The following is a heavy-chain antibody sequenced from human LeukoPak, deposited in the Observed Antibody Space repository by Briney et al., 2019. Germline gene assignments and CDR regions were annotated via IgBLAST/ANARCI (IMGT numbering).Heavy chain of an antibody. D-gene: IGHD3-22*01. CDR3: ARGITMIVVTSEGDAFDI. Sequence: ASVKVSCKASGYTFTGYYMHWVRQAPGQGLEWMGWINPNSGGTNYAQKFQGRVTMTRDTSISTAYMELSRLRSDDTAVYYCARGITMIVVTSEGDAFDIWGQGTMVTVSS. V-gene: IGHV1-2*02. J-gene: IGHJ3*02. CDR2: INPNSGGT. CDR1: GYTFTGYY.